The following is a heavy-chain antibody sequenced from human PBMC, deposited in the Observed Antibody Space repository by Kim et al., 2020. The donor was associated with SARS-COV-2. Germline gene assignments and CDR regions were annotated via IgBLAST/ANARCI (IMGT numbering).Heavy chain of an antibody. D-gene: IGHD2-21*01. Sequence: TIYADSGKGRFTLSRDTAKNTLYLQMNRLRAEDTALYYCVRLNQRYYFDFWGQGTLVSVSS. CDR3: VRLNQRYYFDF. V-gene: IGHV3-74*01. CDR2: T. J-gene: IGHJ4*02.